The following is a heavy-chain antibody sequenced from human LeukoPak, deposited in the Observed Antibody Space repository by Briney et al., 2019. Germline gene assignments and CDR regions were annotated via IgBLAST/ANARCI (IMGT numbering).Heavy chain of an antibody. J-gene: IGHJ4*02. CDR3: ARFDRSRPGLSDY. CDR2: IYPGDSDT. CDR1: GYSFSNYW. Sequence: GESLKISCKGSGYSFSNYWIGWVRQMPGKGLEWMGIIYPGDSDTRYSPSFQGQVTISADKSISTAYLQWSSLKASDTAMYYCARFDRSRPGLSDYWGQGTLVTVSS. V-gene: IGHV5-51*01. D-gene: IGHD6-6*01.